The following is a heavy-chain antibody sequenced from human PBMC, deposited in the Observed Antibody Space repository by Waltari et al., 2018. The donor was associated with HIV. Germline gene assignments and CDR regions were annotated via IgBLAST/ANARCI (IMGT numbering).Heavy chain of an antibody. CDR1: GGSFSGYY. Sequence: QVQLQQWGAGLLKPSETLSLTCAVDGGSFSGYYWTWIRQPPGKGLEWIGEINHSGSTNYNPSLKSRVTISVDTSKNQFSLKLSSVTAADTAVYYCARVGDCSSTSCLDFDYWGQGTLVTVSS. D-gene: IGHD2-2*03. CDR3: ARVGDCSSTSCLDFDY. V-gene: IGHV4-34*01. CDR2: INHSGST. J-gene: IGHJ4*02.